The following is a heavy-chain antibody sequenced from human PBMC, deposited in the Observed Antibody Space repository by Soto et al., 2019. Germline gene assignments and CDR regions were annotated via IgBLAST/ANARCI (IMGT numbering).Heavy chain of an antibody. CDR3: EKARMGAGVRGYFDY. CDR2: ISYDGSNK. V-gene: IGHV3-30*18. Sequence: QVQLVESGGGVVQPGKSLRLSCAGSGFTFSSYGMAWVRQAPGKGLEWVAVISYDGSNKYYADSVKGRFTISRDNSKNTLYLQMSSLRADDTAVYYCEKARMGAGVRGYFDYWGQGTLVTVSS. CDR1: GFTFSSYG. J-gene: IGHJ4*02. D-gene: IGHD3-10*01.